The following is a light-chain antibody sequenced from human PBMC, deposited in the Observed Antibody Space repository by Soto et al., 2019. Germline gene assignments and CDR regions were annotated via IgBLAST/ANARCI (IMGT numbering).Light chain of an antibody. CDR3: QHYNCYWT. CDR2: AAS. Sequence: DIQMTQSPSTLSASIGDRVTITCRASQNIGMWLAWYQQKPGKAPKLLISAASSLESGVPSRFSGSGSGTEFPPTISIQQPDDSANYCRQHYNCYWTFGLGTKVEI. CDR1: QNIGMW. J-gene: IGKJ1*01. V-gene: IGKV1-5*01.